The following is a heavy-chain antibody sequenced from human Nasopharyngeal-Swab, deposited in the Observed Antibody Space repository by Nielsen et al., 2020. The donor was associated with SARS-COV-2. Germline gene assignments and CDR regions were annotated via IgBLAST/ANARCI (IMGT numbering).Heavy chain of an antibody. V-gene: IGHV3-11*06. CDR1: GFTFSDYY. J-gene: IGHJ6*02. D-gene: IGHD2-21*01. CDR3: ARDIPLHYYGMDV. CDR2: ISSSSSYI. Sequence: GGSLRLSCAASGFTFSDYYMSWIRQAPGKGLEWVSYISSSSSYIYYADSVKGRFTISRDNAKNSLYLQMNSLRAEDTAVYYCARDIPLHYYGMDVWGQGTTVTVSS.